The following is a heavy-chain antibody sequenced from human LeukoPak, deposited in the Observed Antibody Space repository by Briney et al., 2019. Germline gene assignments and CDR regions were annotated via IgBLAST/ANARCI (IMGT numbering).Heavy chain of an antibody. CDR2: IYRGDSDT. CDR3: ARPRSGWFPLDY. D-gene: IGHD6-19*01. V-gene: IGHV5-51*07. CDR1: GYSFTSNW. J-gene: IGHJ4*02. Sequence: GEPLKISCKGSGYSFTSNWIGWFHQIPGKGLEWMGIIYRGDSDTRYSPSFQGQVTISADKSISTAYLQWSSLKASDTAMYYCARPRSGWFPLDYWGQGTLVTVSS.